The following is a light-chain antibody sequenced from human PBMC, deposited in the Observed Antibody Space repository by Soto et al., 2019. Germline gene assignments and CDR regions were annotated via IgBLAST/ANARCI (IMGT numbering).Light chain of an antibody. J-gene: IGKJ2*01. CDR1: QSVGTN. Sequence: EIVMTQSPATLSVSPGERATLSCRASQSVGTNLAWYQQKPGQAPRLLIYGASTRATGIPARFSGSGSGTEFTLTISSLQSEDFALYYCQQYNDWPPYTFGQGTKLGIK. CDR2: GAS. CDR3: QQYNDWPPYT. V-gene: IGKV3-15*01.